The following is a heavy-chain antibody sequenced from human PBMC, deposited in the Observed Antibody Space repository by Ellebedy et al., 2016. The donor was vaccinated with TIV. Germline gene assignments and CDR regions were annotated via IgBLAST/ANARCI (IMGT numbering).Heavy chain of an antibody. CDR3: ARAANYDSGSGFDP. CDR2: IYYSGST. J-gene: IGHJ5*02. V-gene: IGHV4-61*08. CDR1: GGSISSGGYS. Sequence: SETLSLXCAVSGGSISSGGYSWSWIRQPPGKGLEWIGYIYYSGSTNYNPSLKSRVTISVDTSKNQFSLKLRSVTAADTAVYYCARAANYDSGSGFDPWGQGTLVTVSS. D-gene: IGHD3-3*01.